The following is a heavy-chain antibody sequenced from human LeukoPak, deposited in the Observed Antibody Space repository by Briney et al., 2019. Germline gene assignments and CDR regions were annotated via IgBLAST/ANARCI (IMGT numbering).Heavy chain of an antibody. Sequence: SETLSLTCAVYGGSFSGYYWGWISQPPGKGLEWIGSIYYSGSTYYNPSLKSRVTISVDTSKNQFSLKLSSVTAADTAVYYCASSDSAYYYYMDVWGKGTTVTVSS. V-gene: IGHV4-39*01. D-gene: IGHD2-21*01. CDR2: IYYSGST. J-gene: IGHJ6*03. CDR1: GGSFSGYY. CDR3: ASSDSAYYYYMDV.